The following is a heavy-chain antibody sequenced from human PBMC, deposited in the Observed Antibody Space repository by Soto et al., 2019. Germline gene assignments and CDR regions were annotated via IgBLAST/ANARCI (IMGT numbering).Heavy chain of an antibody. Sequence: QVQLVQSGAEVKKPGSSVKVSCKASGGTFSSYAISWVRQAPGQGLEWMGGIIPIFGTANYAQKFQGRVTITADESTSTAYMDLSSLRSEDTAVYYCARVRIGTTSYYFDYWGQGTLVTVSS. CDR2: IIPIFGTA. D-gene: IGHD1-7*01. J-gene: IGHJ4*02. V-gene: IGHV1-69*12. CDR1: GGTFSSYA. CDR3: ARVRIGTTSYYFDY.